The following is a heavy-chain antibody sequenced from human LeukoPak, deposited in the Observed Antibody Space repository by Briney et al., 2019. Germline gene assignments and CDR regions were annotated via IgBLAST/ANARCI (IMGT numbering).Heavy chain of an antibody. D-gene: IGHD3-22*01. CDR2: INHSGST. CDR1: GGSFSGYY. Sequence: SETPSLTCAVYGGSFSGYYWSWIRQPPGKGLEWIGEINHSGSTNYNPSPKSRVTISVDTSKNQFSLKLSSVTAADTAVYYCARGYYYDSSGYYPVDYWGQGTLVTVSS. V-gene: IGHV4-34*01. J-gene: IGHJ4*02. CDR3: ARGYYYDSSGYYPVDY.